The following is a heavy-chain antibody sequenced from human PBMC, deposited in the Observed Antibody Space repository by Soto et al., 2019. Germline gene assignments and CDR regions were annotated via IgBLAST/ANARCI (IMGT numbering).Heavy chain of an antibody. V-gene: IGHV3-30-3*01. D-gene: IGHD6-13*01. CDR2: ISYDGSNK. Sequence: GGSLRPSCAASGFTFSSYAMHWVRQAPGKGLEWVAVISYDGSNKYYADSVKGRFTISRDNSKNTLYLQMNSLRAEDTAVYYCARARYSSSWYLFDYWGQGTLVTVSS. CDR1: GFTFSSYA. J-gene: IGHJ4*02. CDR3: ARARYSSSWYLFDY.